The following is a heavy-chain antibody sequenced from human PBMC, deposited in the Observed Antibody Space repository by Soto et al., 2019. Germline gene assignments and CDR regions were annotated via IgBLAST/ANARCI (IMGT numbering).Heavy chain of an antibody. V-gene: IGHV4-30-2*01. CDR2: IYHSGST. CDR1: GGSISSGGYS. Sequence: QLQLQASGSGLVKPSQTLSLTCAVSGGSISSGGYSWSWIRQPPGKGLEWIGYIYHSGSTYYNPSLKSRVTISVDRSKNQFSLKLSSVTAADTAVYYCARVPDRWGQGTLFTVSS. D-gene: IGHD2-2*01. J-gene: IGHJ5*02. CDR3: ARVPDR.